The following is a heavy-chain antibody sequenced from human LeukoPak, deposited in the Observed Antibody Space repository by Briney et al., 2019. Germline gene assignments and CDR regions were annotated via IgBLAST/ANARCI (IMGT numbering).Heavy chain of an antibody. J-gene: IGHJ4*02. Sequence: GGSLRLSCAASGFTFSRYWMSWVRQAPGKGLEWVANIKQDGSEKYYVDSVKGRFTISRDNAKISLYLQMNSLRAEDTAIYYCARSAGSSGWYEGHYFDYWGQGTLVAVSS. V-gene: IGHV3-7*01. CDR2: IKQDGSEK. CDR3: ARSAGSSGWYEGHYFDY. D-gene: IGHD6-13*01. CDR1: GFTFSRYW.